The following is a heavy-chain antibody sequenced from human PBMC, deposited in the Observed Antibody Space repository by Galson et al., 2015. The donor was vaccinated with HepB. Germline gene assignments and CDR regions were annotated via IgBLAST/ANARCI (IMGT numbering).Heavy chain of an antibody. V-gene: IGHV6-1*01. CDR2: TYYRSRWYN. D-gene: IGHD2-8*01. J-gene: IGHJ3*01. CDR1: GDSVSSNRPA. Sequence: CAISGDSVSSNRPAWNWIRQSPSRGLEWLGRTYYRSRWYNDYAVSVKSRIIIEADTSKNQFSLQLNSVTPEDTALYFGARGSVSEAFDVWGQGTMVIVSS. CDR3: ARGSVSEAFDV.